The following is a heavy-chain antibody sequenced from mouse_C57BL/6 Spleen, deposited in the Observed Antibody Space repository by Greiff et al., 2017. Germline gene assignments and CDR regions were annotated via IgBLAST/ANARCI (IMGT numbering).Heavy chain of an antibody. CDR3: ARWDCITTVVAPYYYAMDY. V-gene: IGHV1-9*01. Sequence: VKLVESGAELMKPGASVKLSCKATGYTFTGYWIEWVKQRPGHGLEWIGEILPGSGSTNYNEKFKGKATFTADTSSNTAYMQLSSLTTEDSAIYYCARWDCITTVVAPYYYAMDYWGQGTSVTVAS. CDR1: GYTFTGYW. D-gene: IGHD1-1*01. CDR2: ILPGSGST. J-gene: IGHJ4*01.